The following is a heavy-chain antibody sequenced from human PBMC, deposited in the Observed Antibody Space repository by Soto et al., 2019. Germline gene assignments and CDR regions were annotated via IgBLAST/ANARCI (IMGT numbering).Heavy chain of an antibody. Sequence: GGSLRLSCAASGFTFSSYWMSWVRQAPGKGLEWVANIKQDGSEKYYVDSVKGRSTISRDNAKNSLYLQMNSLRAEDTAGYYCARDSSYPMIVVVTKFDYWGQGTLVTVSS. CDR2: IKQDGSEK. D-gene: IGHD3-22*01. CDR1: GFTFSSYW. V-gene: IGHV3-7*03. CDR3: ARDSSYPMIVVVTKFDY. J-gene: IGHJ4*02.